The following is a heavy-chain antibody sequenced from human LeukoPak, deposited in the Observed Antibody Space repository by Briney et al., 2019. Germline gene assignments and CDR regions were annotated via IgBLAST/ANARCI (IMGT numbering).Heavy chain of an antibody. CDR2: IYSGGST. J-gene: IGHJ4*02. CDR1: GFTVSSNY. D-gene: IGHD1-26*01. Sequence: PGGSLRLSCAASGFTVSSNYMSWVRQAPGKGLEWVSVIYSGGSTYYADSVKGRFTISRDNSKNTLYLQMNSLRAEDTAVYYCARVREWELPLFDYWGQGTLVTVSS. CDR3: ARVREWELPLFDY. V-gene: IGHV3-66*01.